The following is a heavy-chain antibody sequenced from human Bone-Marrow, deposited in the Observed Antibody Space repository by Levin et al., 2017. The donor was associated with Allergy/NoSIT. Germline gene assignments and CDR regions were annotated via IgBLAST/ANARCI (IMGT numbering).Heavy chain of an antibody. CDR1: GASLSNATYY. CDR3: AGEWLGDGSVNWFDP. V-gene: IGHV4-31*03. CDR2: IYHSGST. D-gene: IGHD3-10*01. Sequence: PSETLSLTCTVSGASLSNATYYWTWLRQHPGKGLEWIGHIYHSGSTYFNPSLQSRLTISLDTSTKQFSMKLSSVTAADTAVYHCAGEWLGDGSVNWFDPWGQGTLVTVSS. J-gene: IGHJ5*02.